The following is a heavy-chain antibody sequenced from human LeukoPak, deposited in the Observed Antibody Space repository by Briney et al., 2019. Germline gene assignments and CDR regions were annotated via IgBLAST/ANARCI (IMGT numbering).Heavy chain of an antibody. V-gene: IGHV3-21*04. CDR2: ISSSSSYI. D-gene: IGHD4-23*01. CDR3: ARDPPHYGGNSRYY. J-gene: IGHJ4*02. Sequence: GGSLRLACAASGFTFSSYSMNWVRQAPGKGLEWVSSISSSSSYIYYADSVKGRFTISRDDSKNTLYLQMNSLRAEDTAVYYCARDPPHYGGNSRYYWGQGTLVTVSS. CDR1: GFTFSSYS.